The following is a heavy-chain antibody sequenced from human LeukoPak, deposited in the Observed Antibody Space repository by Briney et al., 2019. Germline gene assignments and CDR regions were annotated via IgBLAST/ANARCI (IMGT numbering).Heavy chain of an antibody. J-gene: IGHJ3*02. CDR1: GFTFSSYA. CDR2: ISGSTTDI. Sequence: GGSLRLSCAASGFTFSSYAMSWVRQAPGKGLEWVSYISGSTTDIYYADSVKGRFTISRDNAKRSVYLQMNSLGVEDTAVYYCARDIHSVAFDIWGQGTMVTVSS. V-gene: IGHV3-21*01. CDR3: ARDIHSVAFDI.